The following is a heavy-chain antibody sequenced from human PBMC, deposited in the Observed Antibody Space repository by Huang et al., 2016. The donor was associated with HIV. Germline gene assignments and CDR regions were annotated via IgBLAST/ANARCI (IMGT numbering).Heavy chain of an antibody. CDR3: AHLPEPSSPWTDY. CDR2: ITGDSDRV. CDR1: GFTFDDFS. V-gene: IGHV3-9*01. Sequence: EVHLVESGGGLVQPGRSLRLSCVAPGFTFDDFSMHGVRQRPGKGLEYVSGITGDSDRVFYAASVKGRFTISRDNAKNSLYLQMNSLRVEDTALYYCAHLPEPSSPWTDYWGQGTLVTVSS. D-gene: IGHD1-1*01. J-gene: IGHJ4*02.